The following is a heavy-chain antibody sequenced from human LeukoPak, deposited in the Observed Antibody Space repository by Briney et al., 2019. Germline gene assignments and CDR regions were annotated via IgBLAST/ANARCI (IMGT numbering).Heavy chain of an antibody. CDR3: AREGYYGSGSPPSLYFDY. V-gene: IGHV3-30-3*01. CDR1: GFTFRNYV. Sequence: GGSLRLSCAASGFTFRNYVIHWVRQAPGKGLEWVAVTSSDLNVKLYADSVKGRFTISRDNSRSTLYLQMNSLRPEDTAIYYCAREGYYGSGSPPSLYFDYWGQGTLVTVSS. D-gene: IGHD3-10*01. J-gene: IGHJ4*02. CDR2: TSSDLNVK.